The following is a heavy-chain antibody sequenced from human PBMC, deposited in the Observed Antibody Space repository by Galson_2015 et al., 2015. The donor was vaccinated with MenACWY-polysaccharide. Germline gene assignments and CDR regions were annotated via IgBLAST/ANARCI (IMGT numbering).Heavy chain of an antibody. D-gene: IGHD2-2*01. CDR3: ARLHCSSTSCYPTDYCYYGMGV. CDR2: ISSSSSTI. V-gene: IGHV3-48*01. J-gene: IGHJ6*02. CDR1: GFTFSSYS. Sequence: SLRLSCAASGFTFSSYSMNWVRQAPGKGLEWVSYISSSSSTIYYADSVKGRFTISRDNAKNSLFLQMNSLRAEDTAVYYCARLHCSSTSCYPTDYCYYGMGVWGQGTTVTVSS.